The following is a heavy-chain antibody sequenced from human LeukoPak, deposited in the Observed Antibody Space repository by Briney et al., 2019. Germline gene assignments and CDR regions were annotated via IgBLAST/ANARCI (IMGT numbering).Heavy chain of an antibody. CDR1: GYTLTELS. Sequence: ASVKVTCKVSGYTLTELSMHWVRQAPGKGLEWMGGFDPEDGETIYAQKFQDRVTMTEDTSTDTAYMELSSLRSEDTAVYYCATGYDFWSGYDWFDPWGQGTLVTVSS. V-gene: IGHV1-24*01. J-gene: IGHJ5*02. D-gene: IGHD3-3*01. CDR2: FDPEDGET. CDR3: ATGYDFWSGYDWFDP.